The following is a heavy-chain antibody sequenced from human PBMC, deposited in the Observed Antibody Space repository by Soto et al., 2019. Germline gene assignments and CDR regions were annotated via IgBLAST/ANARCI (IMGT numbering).Heavy chain of an antibody. CDR3: ARYSGHSTSFDY. CDR2: IYYSGGS. Sequence: QVQLQESGPGLVKPSQTLSLTCSVSGSSISSPDYYWNWIRQQPGKGLEWVGHIYYSGGSYYNPSLHSRVTISVDTSNNQFSLSLGSVTAADTAVYYCARYSGHSTSFDYWGQGTLVTVSS. D-gene: IGHD6-13*01. J-gene: IGHJ4*02. CDR1: GSSISSPDYY. V-gene: IGHV4-31*03.